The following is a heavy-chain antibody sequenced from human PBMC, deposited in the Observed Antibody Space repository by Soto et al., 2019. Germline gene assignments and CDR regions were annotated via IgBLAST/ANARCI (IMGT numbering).Heavy chain of an antibody. J-gene: IGHJ3*02. CDR2: INSDGSST. D-gene: IGHD1-26*01. Sequence: PGGSLRLSCAASGFTFSSYWMHWVRQAPGKGLVWVSRINSDGSSTSYADSVKGRFTISRDNAKNTLYLQMNSLRAEDTAVYYCARDGKLGDKLKAFDIWGQGTMVTVSS. CDR3: ARDGKLGDKLKAFDI. V-gene: IGHV3-74*01. CDR1: GFTFSSYW.